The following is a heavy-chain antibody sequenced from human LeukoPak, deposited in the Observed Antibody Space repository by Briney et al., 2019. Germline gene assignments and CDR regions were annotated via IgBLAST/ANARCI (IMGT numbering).Heavy chain of an antibody. CDR2: IIPIFGTA. J-gene: IGHJ4*02. V-gene: IGHV1-69*13. CDR3: ARDIVGATPRDYFDY. Sequence: GASVKVSCKASGGTFSSYAISWVRQAPGQGLEWMGGIIPIFGTANYAQKFQGRVTITADESTSTAYMELSSLRSEDTAVYYCARDIVGATPRDYFDYWGQGTLVTVSS. CDR1: GGTFSSYA. D-gene: IGHD1-26*01.